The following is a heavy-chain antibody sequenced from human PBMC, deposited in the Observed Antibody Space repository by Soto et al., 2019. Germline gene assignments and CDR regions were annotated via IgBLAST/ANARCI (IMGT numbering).Heavy chain of an antibody. V-gene: IGHV3-21*06. D-gene: IGHD2-8*02. CDR1: GFTFSSYS. J-gene: IGHJ6*02. Sequence: VGSLRLSCAASGFTFSSYSMNWVRQAPGKGLEWVSSISSSSSYIYYADSVKGRFTISRDNARNSLYLEMNSLRDDDTAVYYCARLGFCTAINCNHYFYYDDMDAWGQGTTVTVSS. CDR3: ARLGFCTAINCNHYFYYDDMDA. CDR2: ISSSSSYI.